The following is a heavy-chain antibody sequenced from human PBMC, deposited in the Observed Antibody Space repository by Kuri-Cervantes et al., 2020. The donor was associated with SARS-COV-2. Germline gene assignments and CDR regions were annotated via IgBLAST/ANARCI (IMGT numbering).Heavy chain of an antibody. CDR2: INPNSGGT. J-gene: IGHJ5*02. CDR3: ARDRGPQAMFDP. Sequence: ASVKVSCKASGYTFTGYYTHWARQAPGQGLEWMGWINPNSGGTNYAQKFQGRVTMTRDTSISTAYMELSRLRSDDTAVYYCARDRGPQAMFDPWGQGTLVTVSS. V-gene: IGHV1-2*02. CDR1: GYTFTGYY.